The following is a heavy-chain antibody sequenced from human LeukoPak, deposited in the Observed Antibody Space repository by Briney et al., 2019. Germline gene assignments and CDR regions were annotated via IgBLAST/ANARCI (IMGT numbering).Heavy chain of an antibody. V-gene: IGHV3-20*04. CDR3: AREGNYCVSSGYDY. CDR2: INWNGGST. J-gene: IGHJ4*02. CDR1: GFTFDDYC. Sequence: GGSLRLSCAASGFTFDDYCMSWVRQAPGKGLEWVADINWNGGSTGYDDFVKGRFTITRDNAKNSLYLQMTSPRAEDTALYYCAREGNYCVSSGYDYWGQGTMVSV. D-gene: IGHD3-22*01.